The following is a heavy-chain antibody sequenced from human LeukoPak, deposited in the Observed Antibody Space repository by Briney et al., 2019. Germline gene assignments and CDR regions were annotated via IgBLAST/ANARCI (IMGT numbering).Heavy chain of an antibody. CDR3: ARDPGVALRVGESYFDY. CDR1: GYTFTGYY. CDR2: INPNSGGT. J-gene: IGHJ4*02. Sequence: ASVKVSCKASGYTFTGYYMHWVRQAPGQGLEWMGWINPNSGGTNYAQEFQGRVTITRDTSASTAYMELSSLRSEDMAVYYCARDPGVALRVGESYFDYWGQGTLVTVSS. V-gene: IGHV1-2*02. D-gene: IGHD3-16*01.